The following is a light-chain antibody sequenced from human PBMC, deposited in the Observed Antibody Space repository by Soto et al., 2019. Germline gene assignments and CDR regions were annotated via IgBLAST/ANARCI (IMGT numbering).Light chain of an antibody. CDR3: QHGYVAPYS. Sequence: DIQITQSPSSVSSSIGDTVTITCLSSQDINVYLNWYQQKSGEVPKLLIYSASTLHSGVPSRFTGSGSETDFTLTITSLQPEDFATYYCQHGYVAPYSFGQGTKVDIK. CDR2: SAS. V-gene: IGKV1-39*01. CDR1: QDINVY. J-gene: IGKJ2*03.